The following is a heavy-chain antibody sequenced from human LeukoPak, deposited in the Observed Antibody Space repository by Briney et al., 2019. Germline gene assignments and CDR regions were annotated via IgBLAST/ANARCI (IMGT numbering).Heavy chain of an antibody. Sequence: GGSLRLSCVASGFSLSGYWMYWVRKAPGKGLMYISRNNGDGSTTNYADVVKGRVNMSRDNVNPTLYLQMTSLRVEDTAVYYCARDPRNVGLAPWGQGPLVTVSS. D-gene: IGHD2-15*01. CDR2: NNGDGSTT. CDR1: GFSLSGYW. CDR3: ARDPRNVGLAP. V-gene: IGHV3-74*01. J-gene: IGHJ5*02.